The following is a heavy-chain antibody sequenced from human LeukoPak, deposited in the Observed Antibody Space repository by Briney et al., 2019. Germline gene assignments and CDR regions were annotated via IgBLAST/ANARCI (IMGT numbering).Heavy chain of an antibody. J-gene: IGHJ4*02. D-gene: IGHD3-3*01. Sequence: GGSLRLSCAASGFTFSRHYMHWVRQAPGKGLEWVAVISEDGSNMYYAGSVKGRFTISRGNSKNTLDLQMDALRAEDTAVYYYARDVSGSWSTDYWGQGTLVTVSS. CDR2: ISEDGSNM. V-gene: IGHV3-30*03. CDR3: ARDVSGSWSTDY. CDR1: GFTFSRHY.